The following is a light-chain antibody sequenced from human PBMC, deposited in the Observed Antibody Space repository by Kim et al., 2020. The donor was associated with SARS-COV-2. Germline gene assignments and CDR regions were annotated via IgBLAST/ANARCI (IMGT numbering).Light chain of an antibody. V-gene: IGKV1D-16*01. CDR1: QGISSW. J-gene: IGKJ4*01. CDR3: QQYNSYPPT. Sequence: SSVGDRVTITCRTSQGISSWLAWYQQKPEIAPKSLIYAASSFQSGVPSRFSGSGSWTDFTLTISSLQPEDFATYYCQQYNSYPPTFGGGTKVYIK. CDR2: AAS.